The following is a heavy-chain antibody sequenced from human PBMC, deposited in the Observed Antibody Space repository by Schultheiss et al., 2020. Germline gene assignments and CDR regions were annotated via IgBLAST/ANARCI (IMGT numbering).Heavy chain of an antibody. CDR2: IYYSGST. CDR3: ARGGAGSYYYDSSGYPLNY. Sequence: SETLSLTCTVSGGSISSSSYYWSWIRQPPGKGLEWIGYIYYSGSTNYNPSLKSRVTISVDTSKNQFSLKLSSVTAADTAVYYCARGGAGSYYYDSSGYPLNYWGQGTLVTVSS. V-gene: IGHV4-61*01. CDR1: GGSISSSSYY. J-gene: IGHJ4*02. D-gene: IGHD3-22*01.